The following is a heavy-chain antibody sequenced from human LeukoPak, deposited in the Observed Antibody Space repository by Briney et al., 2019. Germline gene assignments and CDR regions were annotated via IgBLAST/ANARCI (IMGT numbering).Heavy chain of an antibody. Sequence: VASVKVSCKASGGTFSSYAISWVRQAPGQGLEWMGGIIPIFGTANYAQKFQGRVTITADKSTSTAYMELSSLRSEDTAVYYCARESIAARLVWFDPWGQGTLVTVSS. D-gene: IGHD6-6*01. V-gene: IGHV1-69*06. CDR3: ARESIAARLVWFDP. J-gene: IGHJ5*02. CDR1: GGTFSSYA. CDR2: IIPIFGTA.